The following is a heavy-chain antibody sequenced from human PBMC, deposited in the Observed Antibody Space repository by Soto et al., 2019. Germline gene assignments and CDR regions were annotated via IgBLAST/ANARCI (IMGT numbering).Heavy chain of an antibody. CDR1: GFNFSSYA. D-gene: IGHD6-19*01. Sequence: GGSLRLSCAASGFNFSSYAMHCVRQAPGKGLEWVAVISYDGSNKYYADSVKGRFTISRDNSKNTLYLQMNSLRAEGTAVYYCARSIAVAVPFDFWGQGTQVTVSS. CDR3: ARSIAVAVPFDF. CDR2: ISYDGSNK. V-gene: IGHV3-30-3*01. J-gene: IGHJ4*02.